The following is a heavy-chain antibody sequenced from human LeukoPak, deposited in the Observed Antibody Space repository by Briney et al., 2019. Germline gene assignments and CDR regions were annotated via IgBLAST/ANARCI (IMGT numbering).Heavy chain of an antibody. V-gene: IGHV3-23*01. Sequence: GGSLRLSCAASGFTFSNDAMTWVRQAPGKGLEWVSGISGGGGSTFYADSVKGRFTISRDNSKNTLYLQMNSLRAGDTAIYYCAKAGGYSYDYRGYYFDYWGQGTLVTVSS. CDR3: AKAGGYSYDYRGYYFDY. CDR1: GFTFSNDA. CDR2: ISGGGGST. J-gene: IGHJ4*02. D-gene: IGHD5-18*01.